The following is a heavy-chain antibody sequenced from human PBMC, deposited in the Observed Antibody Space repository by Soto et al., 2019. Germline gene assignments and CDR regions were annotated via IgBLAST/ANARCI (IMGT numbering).Heavy chain of an antibody. CDR3: ARGPKNLGGSFYYGMDV. CDR1: GGSIRSDGFY. CDR2: IYYSGST. J-gene: IGHJ6*02. V-gene: IGHV4-31*03. Sequence: QVQLQESGPGLVKPSQTLSLTCTVSGGSIRSDGFYWTWVRHLPGNGLEWVGFIYYSGSTYYNPSLKSRITISMDSSRNQFFLSLTSVTAADMAVYYCARGPKNLGGSFYYGMDVWGQGTTVTVSS.